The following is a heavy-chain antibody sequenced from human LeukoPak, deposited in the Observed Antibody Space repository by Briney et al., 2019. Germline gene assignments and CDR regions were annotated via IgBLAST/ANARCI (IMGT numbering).Heavy chain of an antibody. CDR3: ARGSDTVVTNSYNWFDP. CDR1: GFTFSSYE. V-gene: IGHV3-48*03. D-gene: IGHD4-23*01. J-gene: IGHJ5*02. Sequence: GGSLRLSCAASGFTFSSYEMNWVRQAPGKGLEWVSYISSSGSTIYYADSVKGRFTISRDNAKNSLYLQMNSLRAEDTAVYYCARGSDTVVTNSYNWFDPWGQGTLVTVSS. CDR2: ISSSGSTI.